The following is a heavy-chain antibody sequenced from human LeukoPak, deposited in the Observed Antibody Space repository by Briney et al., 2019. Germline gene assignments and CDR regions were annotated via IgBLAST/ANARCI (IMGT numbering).Heavy chain of an antibody. D-gene: IGHD3/OR15-3a*01. CDR3: ASGTEYYFDY. J-gene: IGHJ4*02. Sequence: PSETLSLTCTVSGGFISSSSYYWGWIRQPPGKGPEWIGSIYYSGSTYYNPSLESRVTISVDTSKNQFSLKLSSVTAADTAVYYCASGTEYYFDYWGQGTLVTVSS. CDR1: GGFISSSSYY. V-gene: IGHV4-39*01. CDR2: IYYSGST.